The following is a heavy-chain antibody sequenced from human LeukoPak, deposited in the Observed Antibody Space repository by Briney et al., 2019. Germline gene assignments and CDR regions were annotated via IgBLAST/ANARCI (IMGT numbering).Heavy chain of an antibody. CDR3: ARRGSGQWLVPRRVWYFDL. CDR2: MNPNRGNT. V-gene: IGHV1-8*03. CDR1: GYTFTSYD. D-gene: IGHD6-19*01. J-gene: IGHJ2*01. Sequence: ASVKVSCKASGYTFTSYDINWVRQATGQGLEWMGWMNPNRGNTGYAQKFQGRVTITRNTSISTAYMEPTSIICEEKAWYYCARRGSGQWLVPRRVWYFDLWGRGTLVTVSS.